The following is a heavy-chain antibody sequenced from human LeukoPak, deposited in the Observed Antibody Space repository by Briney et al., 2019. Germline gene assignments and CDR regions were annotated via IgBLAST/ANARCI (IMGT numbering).Heavy chain of an antibody. V-gene: IGHV4-38-2*02. CDR1: GYSISSGYY. J-gene: IGHJ4*02. CDR2: IYQSGST. D-gene: IGHD3-9*01. CDR3: ARSPHILTGENFDY. Sequence: SETLSLTCTVSGYSISSGYYWGWIRQPPGKGLEWIGSIYQSGSTYYNPSLKSRVTISVDTSKNQFSLRLNSVTAADTAMYYCARSPHILTGENFDYWGQGTLLTVSS.